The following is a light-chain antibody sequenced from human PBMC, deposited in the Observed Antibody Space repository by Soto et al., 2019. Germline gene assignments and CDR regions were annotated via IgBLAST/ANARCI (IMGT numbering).Light chain of an antibody. Sequence: DIQMTQSPSPLSASVGDRVTITCRASETISTYLNCYQQKPGKAPKLLIYGASSLQSGVPSRFSGSGSGTDFTLTISSLQPEDFGTYYCQQVNSYPLTFGGGTKVDIK. J-gene: IGKJ4*01. CDR3: QQVNSYPLT. CDR1: ETISTY. V-gene: IGKV1-39*01. CDR2: GAS.